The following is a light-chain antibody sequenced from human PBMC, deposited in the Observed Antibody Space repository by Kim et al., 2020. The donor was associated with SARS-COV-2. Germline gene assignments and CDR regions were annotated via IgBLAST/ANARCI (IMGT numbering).Light chain of an antibody. J-gene: IGLJ2*01. CDR2: QDT. Sequence: SYELTQPPSVSVSPGQTASITCSGDKLGEKYVCWYQQKPGQSPLLAMYQDTKRPSGIPERFSGSNSGNTATLTISGTQAMDEGDYYCQALERSIVVFGGGTQLTVL. CDR1: KLGEKY. CDR3: QALERSIVV. V-gene: IGLV3-1*01.